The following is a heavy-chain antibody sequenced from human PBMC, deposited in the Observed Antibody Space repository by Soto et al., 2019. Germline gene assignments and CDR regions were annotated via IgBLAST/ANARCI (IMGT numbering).Heavy chain of an antibody. V-gene: IGHV3-30-3*01. Sequence: QVQLVESGGGVVQPGRSLRLSCAASGFTFSSYAMHWVRQAPGKGLEWVAVISYDGSNKYYADSVKGRFTISRDNSKNTLYLQMNSLRAEDTAVYYCARDLSRIAAAGRTYYYYGMDVWGQGTTVTVSS. CDR2: ISYDGSNK. D-gene: IGHD6-13*01. CDR3: ARDLSRIAAAGRTYYYYGMDV. J-gene: IGHJ6*02. CDR1: GFTFSSYA.